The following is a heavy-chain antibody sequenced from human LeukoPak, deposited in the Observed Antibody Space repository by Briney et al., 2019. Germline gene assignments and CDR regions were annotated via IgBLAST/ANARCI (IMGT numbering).Heavy chain of an antibody. Sequence: PSQTLSLTCAVSGGSISSGGYSWSWIRQPPGKGLEWIGYIYHSGSTYYNPSLKSRVTISVDRSKNQFSLKLSSVTAADTAVYYCARESIAAPNFDYWGQGTLVTVSS. CDR1: GGSISSGGYS. J-gene: IGHJ4*02. V-gene: IGHV4-30-2*01. CDR3: ARESIAAPNFDY. CDR2: IYHSGST. D-gene: IGHD6-6*01.